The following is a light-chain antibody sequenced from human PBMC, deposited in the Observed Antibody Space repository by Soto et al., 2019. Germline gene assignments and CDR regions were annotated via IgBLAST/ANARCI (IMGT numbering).Light chain of an antibody. CDR3: CSYAGSYTYV. V-gene: IGLV2-11*01. Sequence: QSVLTQPRSVSGSPGQSVTISCTGTSSDVGGYNYVFWYQQHPGKAPKLMIYDVSKRPSGVPDRFSGSKSGNTASLTISGLQAEDEADYYCCSYAGSYTYVFGTGTKVTV. CDR1: SSDVGGYNY. CDR2: DVS. J-gene: IGLJ1*01.